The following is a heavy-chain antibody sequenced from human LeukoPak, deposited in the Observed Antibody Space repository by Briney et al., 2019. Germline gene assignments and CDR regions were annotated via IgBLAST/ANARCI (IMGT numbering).Heavy chain of an antibody. CDR3: SRYYDSSGYSV. CDR1: GFTLGDYA. V-gene: IGHV3-49*03. CDR2: IRSKAYGGTT. D-gene: IGHD3-22*01. Sequence: GGSLRLSCTASGFTLGDYAMSWFRQAPGKGLEWVGFIRSKAYGGTTEYAASVKGRFTISRDDSKCIAYLQMNSLKTEDTAVYYCSRYYDSSGYSVWGQGTTVTVSS. J-gene: IGHJ6*02.